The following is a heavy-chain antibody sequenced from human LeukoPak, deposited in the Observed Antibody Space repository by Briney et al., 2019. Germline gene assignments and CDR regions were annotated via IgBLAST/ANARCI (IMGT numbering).Heavy chain of an antibody. CDR2: IKQDGSEK. Sequence: GGSLRLSCAASGFSFSNYWMSWVRQTPRKGLEWVASIKQDGSEKFYVDSMKGRFTISRDNAKNSLYLQMNSLRAEDTAMYYCAREDDSNYLYWGQGTLVTVSA. D-gene: IGHD4-11*01. J-gene: IGHJ4*02. CDR3: AREDDSNYLY. CDR1: GFSFSNYW. V-gene: IGHV3-7*01.